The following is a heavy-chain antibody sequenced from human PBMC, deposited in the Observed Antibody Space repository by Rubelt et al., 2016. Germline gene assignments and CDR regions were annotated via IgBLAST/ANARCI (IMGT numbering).Heavy chain of an antibody. V-gene: IGHV4-34*01. CDR1: GGSFSGYY. CDR2: INHSGST. Sequence: QVQLQQWGAGLLKPSETLSLTCAVYGGSFSGYYWSWIRQPPGKGLEWIGEINHSGSTNYNPSLKSRVTIQVDTSKSQFSLKWGSVTAADTAVYYCARRPAGLYQPIDHWGQGTLVTVSS. CDR3: ARRPAGLYQPIDH. J-gene: IGHJ4*02. D-gene: IGHD2-2*01.